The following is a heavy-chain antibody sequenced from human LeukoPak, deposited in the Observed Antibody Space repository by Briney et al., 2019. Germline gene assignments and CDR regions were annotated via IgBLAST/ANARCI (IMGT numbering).Heavy chain of an antibody. V-gene: IGHV3-7*03. J-gene: IGHJ4*02. CDR1: GFTFSSYW. Sequence: WGSLRLSCAASGFTFSSYWMSWVRQAPGKGLEWVANIKQDGSEKYYVDSVKGRFTISRDNAKNSLYLQMNSLRAEDTAVYYCARVTTYYDSSMFDYWGQGTLVTVSS. CDR3: ARVTTYYDSSMFDY. CDR2: IKQDGSEK. D-gene: IGHD3-22*01.